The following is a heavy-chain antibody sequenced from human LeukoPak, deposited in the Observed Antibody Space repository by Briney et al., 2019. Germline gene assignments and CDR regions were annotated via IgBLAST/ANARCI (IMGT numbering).Heavy chain of an antibody. Sequence: SETLSLTCTVSGGSISSYYWSWIRQPAGKGLEWIGRIYTSGSTNYNPSLKSRVTISVDTSKNQFSLKLSSVTAADTAVYYCARGTRNYYDSSGYYPLGYWGQGTLVTVSS. J-gene: IGHJ4*02. V-gene: IGHV4-4*07. CDR1: GGSISSYY. CDR3: ARGTRNYYDSSGYYPLGY. D-gene: IGHD3-22*01. CDR2: IYTSGST.